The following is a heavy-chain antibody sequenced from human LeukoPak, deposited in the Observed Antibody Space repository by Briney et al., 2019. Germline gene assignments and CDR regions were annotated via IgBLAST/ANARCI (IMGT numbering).Heavy chain of an antibody. CDR2: ISYDGSDK. V-gene: IGHV3-30-3*01. D-gene: IGHD1-26*01. Sequence: PGGSLRLSCAASGFTFSTYAMHWVRQAPGKGLEWVAVISYDGSDKYYPDSVKGRFIISRDNSKNMLNLQINSLRDEDTAVYYCASPQLGQLLLYGMDVWGQGTTVTVSS. CDR1: GFTFSTYA. CDR3: ASPQLGQLLLYGMDV. J-gene: IGHJ6*02.